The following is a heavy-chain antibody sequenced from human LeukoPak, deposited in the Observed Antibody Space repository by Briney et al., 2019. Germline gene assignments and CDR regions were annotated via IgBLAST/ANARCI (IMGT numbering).Heavy chain of an antibody. D-gene: IGHD6-13*01. Sequence: AAVKVSCKAAGYTFTSYGISWVRQAPGQGREWMGGISDYNGNTNYAQKLQGRVTMITDPSTSTAYMELRSLRSDDTAVYYCARIAAPLGYYYYMDVWGKGTTVTVSS. J-gene: IGHJ6*03. CDR3: ARIAAPLGYYYYMDV. CDR1: GYTFTSYG. CDR2: ISDYNGNT. V-gene: IGHV1-18*01.